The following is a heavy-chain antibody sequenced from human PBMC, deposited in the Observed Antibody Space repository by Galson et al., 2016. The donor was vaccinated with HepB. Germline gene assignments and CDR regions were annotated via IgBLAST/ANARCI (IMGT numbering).Heavy chain of an antibody. CDR2: IDWDDDK. CDR1: GFSLSTSGMC. J-gene: IGHJ4*02. Sequence: PALVKPTQTLTLTCTFSGFSLSTSGMCVNWIRQPPGKALEWLALIDWDDDKYYSTSLKTRLTISKDTSKNQVVLTMTNMDPVDAATYYCAANRDGYNYYFAYWGQGTLVTVSS. CDR3: AANRDGYNYYFAY. D-gene: IGHD5-24*01. V-gene: IGHV2-70*01.